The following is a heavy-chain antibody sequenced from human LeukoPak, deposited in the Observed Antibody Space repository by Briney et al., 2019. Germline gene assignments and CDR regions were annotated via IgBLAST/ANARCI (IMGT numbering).Heavy chain of an antibody. CDR1: GFTFSSYS. CDR2: ISSSSSTI. J-gene: IGHJ6*02. Sequence: GGSLRLSCAASGFTFSSYSMNWVRQAPGKGLEWVSYISSSSSTIYYADSVKGRFTISRDNAKNSLYLQMNSLRAEDTAVYYCAGGETLTIFYGYYYGMDVWGQGTTVTVSS. D-gene: IGHD3-9*01. V-gene: IGHV3-48*04. CDR3: AGGETLTIFYGYYYGMDV.